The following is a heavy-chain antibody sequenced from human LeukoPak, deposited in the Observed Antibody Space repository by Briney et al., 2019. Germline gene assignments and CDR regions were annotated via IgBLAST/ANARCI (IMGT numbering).Heavy chain of an antibody. CDR3: ATSTTSFDY. CDR1: GFTFSSYA. V-gene: IGHV3-30-3*01. Sequence: PGRSLRLSCAASGFTFSSYAMHWVRQAPGKGLEWVAVISYDGSNKYYADSVKGRFTISRDNSKNTLYLQMNSLRAEDTAIYYCATSTTSFDYWGQGTLVTVSS. J-gene: IGHJ4*02. CDR2: ISYDGSNK.